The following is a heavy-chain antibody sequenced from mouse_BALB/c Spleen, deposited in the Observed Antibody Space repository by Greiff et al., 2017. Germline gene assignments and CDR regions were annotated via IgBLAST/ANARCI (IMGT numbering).Heavy chain of an antibody. CDR3: ARHYPHWYFDV. CDR1: GYTFTSYW. V-gene: IGHV1-69*02. J-gene: IGHJ1*01. CDR2: IDPSDSYT. D-gene: IGHD1-2*01. Sequence: VQLQQPGAELVKPGASVKLSCKASGYTFTSYWMHWVKQRPGQGLEWIGEIDPSDSYTNYNQKFKGKATLTVDKSSSTAYMQLSSLTSEDSAVYYCARHYPHWYFDVWGAGTTVTVSS.